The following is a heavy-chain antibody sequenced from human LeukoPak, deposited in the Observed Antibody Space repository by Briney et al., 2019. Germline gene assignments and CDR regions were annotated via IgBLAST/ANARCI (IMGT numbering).Heavy chain of an antibody. CDR3: ARVSYYDSSGYYARGAFDI. CDR2: IIPIFGTA. V-gene: IGHV1-69*01. D-gene: IGHD3-22*01. J-gene: IGHJ3*02. CDR1: GGTFSSYA. Sequence: SVKVSCKASGGTFSSYAISWVRQAPGQGLEWMGGIIPIFGTANYAQKFQGRVTITADESTSTAYMELSSLRSEDTAVYYCARVSYYDSSGYYARGAFDIWGQGTMVTVSS.